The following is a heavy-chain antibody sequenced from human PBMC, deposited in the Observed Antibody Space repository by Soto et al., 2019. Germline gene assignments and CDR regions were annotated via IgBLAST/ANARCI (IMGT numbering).Heavy chain of an antibody. D-gene: IGHD5-18*01. J-gene: IGHJ4*02. CDR1: GFTFSNAW. Sequence: EVQLVESGGALVKPGESLRLSCAASGFTFSNAWMSWVRQAPGKGLEWVGRIKSKTEGGTTDHAAPVKGRFNVSRDDSKNTLYLHMNSLKTEDTAVYYCATSTYSYTYFRYWGKGTLVTVSS. V-gene: IGHV3-15*02. CDR3: ATSTYSYTYFRY. CDR2: IKSKTEGGTT.